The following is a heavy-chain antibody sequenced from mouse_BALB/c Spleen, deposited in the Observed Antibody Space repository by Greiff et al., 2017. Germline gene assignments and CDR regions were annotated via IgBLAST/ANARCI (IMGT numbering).Heavy chain of an antibody. CDR3: ARDYSDAMDY. CDR1: GFSLTSYG. CDR2: IWAGGST. J-gene: IGHJ4*01. V-gene: IGHV2-9*02. Sequence: QVHVKQSGPGLVAPSQSLSITCTVSGFSLTSYGVHWVRQPPGKGLEWLGVIWAGGSTNYNSALMSRLSISKDNSKSQVFLKMNSLQTDDTAMYYCARDYSDAMDYWGQGTSVTVSS. D-gene: IGHD2-12*01.